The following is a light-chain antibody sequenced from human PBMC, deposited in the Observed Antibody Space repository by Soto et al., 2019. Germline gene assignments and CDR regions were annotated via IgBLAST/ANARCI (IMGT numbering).Light chain of an antibody. CDR1: QSLSNSY. V-gene: IGKV3-20*01. CDR2: GVS. J-gene: IGKJ1*01. CDR3: QQYGRLPWT. Sequence: EIVLTQSPDTLSSSPGERVIFSCRASQSLSNSYLAWYQHKPGQAPRLLIYGVSRRATGIPERFRGAGSGTDFTLNISGLEPEDFAVYFCQQYGRLPWTFGQGTKVEIQ.